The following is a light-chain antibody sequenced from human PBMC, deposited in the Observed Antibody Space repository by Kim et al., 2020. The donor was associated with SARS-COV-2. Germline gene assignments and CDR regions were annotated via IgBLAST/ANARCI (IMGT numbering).Light chain of an antibody. J-gene: IGLJ1*01. Sequence: GSPGQTASITCFGDELGNKYASWYQQKPGQSPVLVIYQDTKRPSGIPERFSGSNSGNTATLTISGTQALDEADYYCQAWDTSNYVFGTGTKVTVL. CDR3: QAWDTSNYV. CDR2: QDT. CDR1: ELGNKY. V-gene: IGLV3-1*01.